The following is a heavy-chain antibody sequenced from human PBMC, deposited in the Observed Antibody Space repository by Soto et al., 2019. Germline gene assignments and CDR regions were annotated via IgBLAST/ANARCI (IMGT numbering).Heavy chain of an antibody. J-gene: IGHJ4*02. CDR1: GFTFSSYW. Sequence: EVQLVESGGGLVQPGGSLRLSCAASGFTFSSYWMHWVHQAPGKGLVWVSRINSDGSSTSYADSVKGRFTISRDNAKNTLYLQMNSLRAEDTAVYYCAREVVVADTRLCDYWGQGTLVTVSS. D-gene: IGHD2-15*01. V-gene: IGHV3-74*01. CDR2: INSDGSST. CDR3: AREVVVADTRLCDY.